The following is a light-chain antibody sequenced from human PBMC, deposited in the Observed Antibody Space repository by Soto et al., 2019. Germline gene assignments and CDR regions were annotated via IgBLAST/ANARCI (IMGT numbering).Light chain of an antibody. V-gene: IGKV1-9*01. CDR1: QGIRHY. CDR2: IAS. CDR3: QQVNSYPIT. Sequence: DIQLSQSPSFLSASVGDRVTITCRASQGIRHYLAWYQQKPGRAPKLLIYIASTLQSGVPSRFSGSYSGTEFTLTITSLQPEDFATYYCQQVNSYPITFGQGTRLEIK. J-gene: IGKJ5*01.